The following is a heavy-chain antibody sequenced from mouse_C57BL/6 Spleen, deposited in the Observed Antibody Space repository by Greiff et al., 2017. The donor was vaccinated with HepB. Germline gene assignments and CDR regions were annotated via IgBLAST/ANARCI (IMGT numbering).Heavy chain of an antibody. Sequence: VQLQQSGPELVKPGASVKISCKASGYTFTDYYMNWVKQSHGKSLEWIGDINPNNGGTSYNQKFKGKATLTVDKSSSTAYMELRSLTSEDSAVYYCARSGIYYDYDVGYFDVWGTGTTVTVSS. CDR3: ARSGIYYDYDVGYFDV. CDR2: INPNNGGT. V-gene: IGHV1-26*01. J-gene: IGHJ1*03. D-gene: IGHD2-4*01. CDR1: GYTFTDYY.